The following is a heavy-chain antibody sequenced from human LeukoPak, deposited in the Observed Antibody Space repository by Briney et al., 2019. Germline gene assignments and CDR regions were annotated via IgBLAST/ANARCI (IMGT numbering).Heavy chain of an antibody. CDR3: AKGVTTVRVDYFDY. CDR2: INWNSGNI. Sequence: GGSLGLSCAASGFTFDDYAMHWVRQAPGKGLEWVSGINWNSGNIGYADSVKGRFTISRDNAKNSLYLQMNSLRTEDMALYYCAKGVTTVRVDYFDYWGQGTQVTVSS. CDR1: GFTFDDYA. D-gene: IGHD4-17*01. J-gene: IGHJ4*02. V-gene: IGHV3-9*03.